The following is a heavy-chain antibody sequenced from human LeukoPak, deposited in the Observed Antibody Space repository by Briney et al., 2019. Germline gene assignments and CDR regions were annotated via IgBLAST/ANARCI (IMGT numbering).Heavy chain of an antibody. CDR3: ARGPKRGFIAVAGTGWFDP. V-gene: IGHV4-39*07. D-gene: IGHD6-19*01. CDR1: GGSISSSTYY. Sequence: SEALSLTCTVSGGSISSSTYYWGWIRQPPGKGLEWIGEINHSGSTNYNPSLKSRVTISVDTSKNQFSLKLSSVTAADTAVYYCARGPKRGFIAVAGTGWFDPWGQGTLVTVSS. CDR2: INHSGST. J-gene: IGHJ5*02.